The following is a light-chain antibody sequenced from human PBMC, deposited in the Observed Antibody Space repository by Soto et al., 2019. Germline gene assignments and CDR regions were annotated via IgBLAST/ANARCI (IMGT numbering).Light chain of an antibody. CDR1: QSVSSSY. J-gene: IGKJ3*01. CDR3: QQYGSSREFT. Sequence: EIVLTQSPGTLSLSPGERATLSCRASQSVSSSYLAWYQQKPGQAPRILIYGASSRATGIPDRFSGSGSGTDFTLTISRLEPEDFAVYYCQQYGSSREFTFGPGTKVDIK. CDR2: GAS. V-gene: IGKV3-20*01.